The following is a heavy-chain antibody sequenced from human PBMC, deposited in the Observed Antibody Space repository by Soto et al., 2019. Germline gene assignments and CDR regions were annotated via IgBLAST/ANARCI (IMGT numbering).Heavy chain of an antibody. CDR3: ARDPPDNCSGGSCYSDY. V-gene: IGHV1-18*01. J-gene: IGHJ4*02. D-gene: IGHD2-15*01. Sequence: VSVKVSCKASGYTFTSYCISWARHAPGQGLEWMGWISAYNGNTNYAQKLQGRVTMTTDTSTSTAYMELRSLRSDDTAVYYCARDPPDNCSGGSCYSDYWGQGTLVTVSS. CDR1: GYTFTSYC. CDR2: ISAYNGNT.